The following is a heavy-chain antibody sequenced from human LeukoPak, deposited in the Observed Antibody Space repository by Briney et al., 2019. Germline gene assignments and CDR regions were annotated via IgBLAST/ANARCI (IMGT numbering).Heavy chain of an antibody. CDR3: AKDTGYSSSYSLPGY. V-gene: IGHV3-23*01. D-gene: IGHD6-13*01. CDR1: GFTFSSYA. CDR2: ISGSGGST. Sequence: GGSLRLSCAASGFTFSSYAMSWVRQAPGKGLEWVSAISGSGGSTYYADSVEGRFTISRDNSKNTLYLQMNSPRAEDTAVYYCAKDTGYSSSYSLPGYWGQGTLVTVSS. J-gene: IGHJ4*02.